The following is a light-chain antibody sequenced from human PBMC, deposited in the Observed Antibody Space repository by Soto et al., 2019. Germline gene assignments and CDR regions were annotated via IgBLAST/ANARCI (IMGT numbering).Light chain of an antibody. CDR3: QQSYTTPYI. Sequence: DIQMTQSPSSLSASVGDRVTITCRASQSISSYLNWYQQKPGKAPNLLIYAASSLQSGVPSRFSGSRSGTDFTLTISSLQPEDFATYYCQQSYTTPYIFGQGTKLEIK. CDR1: QSISSY. V-gene: IGKV1-39*01. J-gene: IGKJ2*01. CDR2: AAS.